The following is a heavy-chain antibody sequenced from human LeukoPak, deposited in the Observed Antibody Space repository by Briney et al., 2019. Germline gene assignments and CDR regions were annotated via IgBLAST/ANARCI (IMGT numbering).Heavy chain of an antibody. CDR2: ISSSGSTI. CDR3: VRDAGTRLKYSYGYGDY. V-gene: IGHV3-48*03. J-gene: IGHJ4*02. D-gene: IGHD5-18*01. Sequence: GGSLRLSCAASGFTSSSYKMNGGRQAPGKGLEWGSYISSSGSTIYYADSVKGRFTISRDNAKNSLYLQMNSLRDEDTAVYSCVRDAGTRLKYSYGYGDYWGQGSLVTVSS. CDR1: GFTSSSYK.